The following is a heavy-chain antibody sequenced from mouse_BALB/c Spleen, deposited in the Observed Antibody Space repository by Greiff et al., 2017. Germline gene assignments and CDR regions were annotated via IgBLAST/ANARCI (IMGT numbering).Heavy chain of an antibody. CDR3: SRSRVGSGLRRGGFDY. D-gene: IGHD2-2*01. CDR1: GYTFTSYW. J-gene: IGHJ2*01. V-gene: IGHV1-55*01. Sequence: QVQLQQPGAELVKPGASVKMSCKASGYTFTSYWINWVKQRPGQGLEWIGDIYPGRGITNYNEKLKSKATLTLDTSSSTAYMQLSSLTSEDSAVYYSSRSRVGSGLRRGGFDYWGQGTTLTVSS. CDR2: IYPGRGIT.